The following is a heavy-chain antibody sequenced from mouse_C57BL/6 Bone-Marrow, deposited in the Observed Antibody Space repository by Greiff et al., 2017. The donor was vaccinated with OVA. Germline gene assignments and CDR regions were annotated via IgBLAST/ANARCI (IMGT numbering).Heavy chain of an antibody. CDR2: ISYDGSN. D-gene: IGHD1-1*01. V-gene: IGHV3-6*01. J-gene: IGHJ2*01. CDR1: GYSITSGYY. CDR3: ARDLITTVVATGGY. Sequence: DVHLVESGPGLVKPSQSLSLTCSVTGYSITSGYYWNWIRQFPGNKLEWMGYISYDGSNNYNPSLKNRISITRDTSKNQFFLMLNAVTTEDTATYYCARDLITTVVATGGYWGQGTTLTVSS.